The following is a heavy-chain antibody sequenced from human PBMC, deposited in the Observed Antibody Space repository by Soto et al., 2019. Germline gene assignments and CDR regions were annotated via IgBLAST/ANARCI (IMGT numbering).Heavy chain of an antibody. CDR2: NIPILGKP. V-gene: IGHV1-69*01. CDR1: GGSFRGYT. J-gene: IGHJ3*02. CDR3: ARDAPAAFDI. Sequence: QVQLVQSGAELRKPGSSVKVSCKASGGSFRGYTISWVRQDPGQGLEWMGGNIPILGKPVSAQKFQGRVTFIADESKGTAYMALRSLTSEDTDVYYCARDAPAAFDIWGQGTMVTVSS.